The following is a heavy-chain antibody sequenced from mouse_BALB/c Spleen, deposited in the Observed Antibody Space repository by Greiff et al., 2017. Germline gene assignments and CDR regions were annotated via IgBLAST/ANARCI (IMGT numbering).Heavy chain of an antibody. D-gene: IGHD2-3*01. V-gene: IGHV2-6-5*01. Sequence: VQLQQSGPGLVAPSQSLSITCTVSGFSLTDYGVSWIRQPPGKGLEWLGVIWGGGSTYYNSALKSRLSISKDNSKSQVFLKMNSLQTDDTAMYYCAKQDRAYDGYYGYAMDYWGQGTSVTVSA. CDR2: IWGGGST. J-gene: IGHJ4*01. CDR1: GFSLTDYG. CDR3: AKQDRAYDGYYGYAMDY.